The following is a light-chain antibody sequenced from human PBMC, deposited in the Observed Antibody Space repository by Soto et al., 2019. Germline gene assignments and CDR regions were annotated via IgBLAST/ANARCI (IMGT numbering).Light chain of an antibody. CDR2: DAS. CDR1: QSLSSY. J-gene: IGKJ1*01. Sequence: EIVLTQSPATLSLSRGERATLSCRASQSLSSYLAWYQQKPGQAPRLLIYDASNRATGIPARFSGSGSGTDFTLTISSLEPEDFAVYYCQQRSNWPTFGQGTKV. CDR3: QQRSNWPT. V-gene: IGKV3-11*01.